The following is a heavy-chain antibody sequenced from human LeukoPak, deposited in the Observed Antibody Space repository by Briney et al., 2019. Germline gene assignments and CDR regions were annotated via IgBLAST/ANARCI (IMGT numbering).Heavy chain of an antibody. CDR2: IYYTGST. Sequence: SETLSLTCTVSSGSISSNNYYWGWIRQPPGKGLEWIGSIYYTGSTFYNPSLKSRVTMSLDALKNQFTLKVTSVTATDTAVYYCARLVSYDVLTENFYKYYMDVWGKGATVTVSS. V-gene: IGHV4-39*01. CDR3: ARLVSYDVLTENFYKYYMDV. J-gene: IGHJ6*03. D-gene: IGHD3-9*01. CDR1: SGSISSNNYY.